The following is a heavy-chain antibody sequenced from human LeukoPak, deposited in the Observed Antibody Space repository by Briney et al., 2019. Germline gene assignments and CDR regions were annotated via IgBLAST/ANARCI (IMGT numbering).Heavy chain of an antibody. CDR1: GFTFSIAW. D-gene: IGHD3-9*01. CDR3: TTEPERYFDWLSGPFDY. CDR2: IKSKTDGGTT. J-gene: IGHJ4*02. Sequence: PGGSLRLSCAASGFTFSIAWMSWVRQAPGKGLEWVGRIKSKTDGGTTDYAAPVKGRFTISRDDSKNTLYLQMNSLKTEDTAVYYCTTEPERYFDWLSGPFDYWGQGTLVTVSS. V-gene: IGHV3-15*01.